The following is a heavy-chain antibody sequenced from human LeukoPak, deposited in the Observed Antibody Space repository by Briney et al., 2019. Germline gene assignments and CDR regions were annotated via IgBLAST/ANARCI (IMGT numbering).Heavy chain of an antibody. Sequence: PGGSLRLSCAASGFTFSSYEMNWVRQAPGKGLEWVSYISSSGSTIYYADSVKGRFTISRDNAKNSLHLQMNSLRAEDTAVYYCARSPYCSGGSCYGPDAFDIWGQGTMVTVSS. D-gene: IGHD2-15*01. J-gene: IGHJ3*02. CDR3: ARSPYCSGGSCYGPDAFDI. CDR1: GFTFSSYE. CDR2: ISSSGSTI. V-gene: IGHV3-48*03.